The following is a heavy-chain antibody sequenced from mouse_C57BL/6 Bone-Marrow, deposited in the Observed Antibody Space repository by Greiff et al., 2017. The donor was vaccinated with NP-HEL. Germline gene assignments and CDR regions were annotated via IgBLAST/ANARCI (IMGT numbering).Heavy chain of an antibody. V-gene: IGHV1-26*01. Sequence: EVQLQQSGPELVKPGASVKISCKASGYTFTDYYMNWVKQSHGKSLEWIGDINPNNGGTSYNQKFKGKATLTVDKSSSTAYMELRSLTSEDSAVYYCASRALLRVAYWGQGTLVTVSA. CDR2: INPNNGGT. CDR3: ASRALLRVAY. CDR1: GYTFTDYY. J-gene: IGHJ3*01. D-gene: IGHD1-1*01.